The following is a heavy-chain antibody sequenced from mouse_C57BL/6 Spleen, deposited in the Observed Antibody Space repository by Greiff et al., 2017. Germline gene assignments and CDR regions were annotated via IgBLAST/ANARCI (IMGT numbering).Heavy chain of an antibody. CDR3: ARTPTDYYGSSEYFDV. J-gene: IGHJ1*03. D-gene: IGHD1-1*01. CDR1: GYTFTSYW. Sequence: VQLQQPGAELVMPGASVKLSCKASGYTFTSYWMHWVKQRPGQGLEWIGEIDPSDSYTNYNQKFKGKSTLTVDKSSSTAYMQLSSLTSEDSAVYYCARTPTDYYGSSEYFDVWGTGTTVTVSS. CDR2: IDPSDSYT. V-gene: IGHV1-69*01.